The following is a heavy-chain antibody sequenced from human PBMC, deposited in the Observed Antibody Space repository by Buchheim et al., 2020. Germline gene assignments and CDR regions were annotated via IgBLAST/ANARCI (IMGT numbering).Heavy chain of an antibody. Sequence: QVQLQESGPGLVKPSETLSLTCTVSGDSISTYYWSWIRQPPGNGLEWIGYIYYSGSTNYNPSLKSRVTISLDMSNNKFSLKLSSVTAADTAVYYCARTYNYGPYYFDYWGQGTL. D-gene: IGHD5-18*01. V-gene: IGHV4-59*01. J-gene: IGHJ4*02. CDR3: ARTYNYGPYYFDY. CDR2: IYYSGST. CDR1: GDSISTYY.